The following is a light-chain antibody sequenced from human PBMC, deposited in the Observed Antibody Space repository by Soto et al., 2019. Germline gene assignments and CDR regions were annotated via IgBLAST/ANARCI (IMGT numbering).Light chain of an antibody. V-gene: IGLV2-14*01. Sequence: QSVLTQPASVSGSPGQSITISCTGTNSDVGGYNYVSWYQHHPDKAPKLIIYEVSNRPSGVSPRFSGSKSANTASLTISGLQAEDEADYYCSSYTTTYTVLFGGGTKVTVL. J-gene: IGLJ2*01. CDR2: EVS. CDR1: NSDVGGYNY. CDR3: SSYTTTYTVL.